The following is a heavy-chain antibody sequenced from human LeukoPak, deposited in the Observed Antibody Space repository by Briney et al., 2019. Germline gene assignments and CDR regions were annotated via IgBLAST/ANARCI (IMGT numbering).Heavy chain of an antibody. Sequence: GGSLRLSCAASGFTFSSYAMHWVRQAPGKGLEWVAVISYDGSNKYYADSVKGRFTISRDNSKNTLYLQMNSLRAEDTAVYYCARERDITGRDYWGQGTLVTVSS. V-gene: IGHV3-30-3*01. J-gene: IGHJ4*02. D-gene: IGHD1-20*01. CDR3: ARERDITGRDY. CDR2: ISYDGSNK. CDR1: GFTFSSYA.